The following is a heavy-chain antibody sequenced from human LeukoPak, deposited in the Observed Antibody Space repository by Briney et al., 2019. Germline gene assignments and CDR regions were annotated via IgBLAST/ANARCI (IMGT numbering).Heavy chain of an antibody. J-gene: IGHJ4*02. CDR2: ISFDGGNK. Sequence: GRSLRLSCATSGFTFSMSAMHWVRLAPGKGLDWVAVISFDGGNKFYADSVKGRFSISRDNSKNTLYLQMNSLGLDDTAVYFCARGRAGIAAAGFDYCGQGTLVTVSS. CDR3: ARGRAGIAAAGFDY. CDR1: GFTFSMSA. D-gene: IGHD6-13*01. V-gene: IGHV3-30-3*01.